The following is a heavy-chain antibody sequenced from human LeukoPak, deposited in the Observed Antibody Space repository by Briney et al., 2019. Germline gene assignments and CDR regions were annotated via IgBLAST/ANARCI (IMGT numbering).Heavy chain of an antibody. Sequence: SETLSLTCTVSGGSISSYYWSWIRQPLGKGLEWIGYIYCSGSTNYNPSLKSRVTISVDTSKTQFSLKLSSVTAADTAVYYCARIPAPHHPNWLDPWGQGTLVTVSS. CDR2: IYCSGST. CDR3: ARIPAPHHPNWLDP. V-gene: IGHV4-59*01. D-gene: IGHD1-14*01. J-gene: IGHJ5*02. CDR1: GGSISSYY.